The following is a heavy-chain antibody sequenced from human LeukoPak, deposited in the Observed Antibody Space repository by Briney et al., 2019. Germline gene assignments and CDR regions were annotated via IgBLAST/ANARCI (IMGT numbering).Heavy chain of an antibody. Sequence: SETLSLTCAVYGGSFSGFYSSWIRPPPGKGLGWIGEINHSGSTNYNPSLKSRVTISVDTSKYQFSLKLSAVTAADTAVYYCARGHSRQYYNDSRNAFDIWGQGTMVTVSS. J-gene: IGHJ3*02. V-gene: IGHV4-34*01. D-gene: IGHD3-22*01. CDR2: INHSGST. CDR3: ARGHSRQYYNDSRNAFDI. CDR1: GGSFSGFY.